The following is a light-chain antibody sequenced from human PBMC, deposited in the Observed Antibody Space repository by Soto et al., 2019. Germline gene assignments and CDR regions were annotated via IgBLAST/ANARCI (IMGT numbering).Light chain of an antibody. Sequence: QSVLTQPPSVSGAPGQRVTISCTGSSSNIGAHYDVHWYQQLPGTAPRLLIFDNTNRPSGVPDRFSASKSDTSASLAISGXQAXXEAXYXCSSYTGGNPAYVFGTGTKLTVL. V-gene: IGLV1-40*01. CDR3: SSYTGGNPAYV. CDR1: SSNIGAHYD. CDR2: DNT. J-gene: IGLJ1*01.